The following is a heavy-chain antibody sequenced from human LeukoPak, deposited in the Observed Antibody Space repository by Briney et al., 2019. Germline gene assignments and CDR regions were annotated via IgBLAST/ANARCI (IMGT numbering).Heavy chain of an antibody. CDR2: IKQDGSEK. J-gene: IGHJ4*02. D-gene: IGHD5-24*01. CDR3: ASGYRTFDY. Sequence: GGSLRLSCAASGFIFSNYWMSWVRQAPGKGLEWVANIKQDGSEKYYVDSVKGRFTISRDNAKNSLYLQMSSLRAEDTAAYYCASGYRTFDYWGQGTLVTVSS. CDR1: GFIFSNYW. V-gene: IGHV3-7*03.